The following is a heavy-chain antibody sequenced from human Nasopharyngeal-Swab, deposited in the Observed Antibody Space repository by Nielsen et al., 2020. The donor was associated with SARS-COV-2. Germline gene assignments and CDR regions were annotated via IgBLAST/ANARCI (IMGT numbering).Heavy chain of an antibody. V-gene: IGHV3-73*01. Sequence: GESLKISCAASGFIFSGSAMNWVRQASGKGLEWVGRIGDKDHNYATTYGAAVKGRFTISRDDSKNTAFLQMDSLKTEDTALYYCTTDYYFDYWGQGTLVTVSS. J-gene: IGHJ4*02. CDR3: TTDYYFDY. CDR1: GFIFSGSA. CDR2: IGDKDHNYAT.